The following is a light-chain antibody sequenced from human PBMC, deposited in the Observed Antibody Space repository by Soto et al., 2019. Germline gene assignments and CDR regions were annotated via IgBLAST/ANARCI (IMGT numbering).Light chain of an antibody. J-gene: IGKJ2*01. CDR3: QQYGTSQEYT. V-gene: IGKV3-20*01. CDR1: QSVTSGY. CDR2: GAS. Sequence: EIVLTQSPGTLSLSPGERATLSCRASQSVTSGYFAWYQQKPGQAPRVLIFGASSRATGIPDRFIGSGSGTDFTPTISRLEPEDFAVYYCQQYGTSQEYTFGQGTKLEIK.